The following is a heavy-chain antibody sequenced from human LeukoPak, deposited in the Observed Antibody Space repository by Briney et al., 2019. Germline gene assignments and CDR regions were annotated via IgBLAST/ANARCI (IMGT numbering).Heavy chain of an antibody. CDR1: GYTLTELS. V-gene: IGHV1-24*01. CDR2: FDPEDGET. Sequence: ASVKVSRKVSGYTLTELSMHWVRQAPGKGLEWMGGFDPEDGETIYAQKFQGRVTMTEDTSTDTAYMELSSLRSEDTAVYYCATAPRASNYYYGMDVWGKGTTVTVSS. J-gene: IGHJ6*04. CDR3: ATAPRASNYYYGMDV.